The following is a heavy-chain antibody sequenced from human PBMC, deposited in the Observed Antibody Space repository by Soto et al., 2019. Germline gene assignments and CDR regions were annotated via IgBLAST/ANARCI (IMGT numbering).Heavy chain of an antibody. V-gene: IGHV1-2*02. CDR1: GYTFTGYY. CDR2: INPNSGGT. J-gene: IGHJ5*01. Sequence: ASVKVSCKASGYTFTGYYMHWVRQAPGQGLEWMGWINPNSGGTNYAQKFQGRVTMTRDTSISTAYMELSRLRSDDTAVYYCARDWRANYSTWMPDEEHWFDSCGQGTLVTVSS. D-gene: IGHD3-10*01. CDR3: ARDWRANYSTWMPDEEHWFDS.